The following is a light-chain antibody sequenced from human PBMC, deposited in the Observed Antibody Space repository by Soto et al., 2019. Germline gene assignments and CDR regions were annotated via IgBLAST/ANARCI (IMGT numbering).Light chain of an antibody. CDR1: QDISNY. V-gene: IGKV1-33*01. Sequence: DIPMTQSPSSLSASVGDRVTIACQASQDISNYLNWYQQKPGKAPKLLIYDASNLERGVPSRFSGSGSGTDFTFTISSLQPEDIATYYCQQYDNLPPFTFGPGTKVDIK. CDR2: DAS. J-gene: IGKJ3*01. CDR3: QQYDNLPPFT.